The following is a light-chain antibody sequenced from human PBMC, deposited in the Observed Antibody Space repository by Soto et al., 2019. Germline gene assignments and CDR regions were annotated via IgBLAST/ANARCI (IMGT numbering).Light chain of an antibody. CDR3: QQGIDWPPT. CDR1: QSVSSN. Sequence: EIVLTQSPGTLSLSPGGRATLSCRASQSVSSNLAWYQQKPGQAPRLLIYGASTRATGIPARFSGSGSGTEFTLTISSLEPEDFALYYCQQGIDWPPTFGQGTRLEIK. J-gene: IGKJ5*01. CDR2: GAS. V-gene: IGKV3-11*01.